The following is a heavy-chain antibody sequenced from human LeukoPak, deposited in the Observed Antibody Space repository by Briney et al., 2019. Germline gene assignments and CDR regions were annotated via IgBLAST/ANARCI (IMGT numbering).Heavy chain of an antibody. CDR2: ISGSGHTT. CDR3: ARVWEIHNPGYFDY. J-gene: IGHJ4*02. V-gene: IGHV3-23*01. CDR1: GFTFSSYA. Sequence: PGGSLRLSCAASGFTFSSYAMTWVRQAPGTGLECVSGISGSGHTTYYADSVKGRFTISRDNSKNTLYLQMNSLRDEDTALYYCARVWEIHNPGYFDYWGQGTLVTVSS. D-gene: IGHD1-26*01.